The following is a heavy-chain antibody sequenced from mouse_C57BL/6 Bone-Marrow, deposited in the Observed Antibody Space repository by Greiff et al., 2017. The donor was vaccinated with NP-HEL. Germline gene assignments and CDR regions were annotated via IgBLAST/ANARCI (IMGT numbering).Heavy chain of an antibody. D-gene: IGHD1-1*01. CDR3: ASYYYGSSPSYWYFDV. V-gene: IGHV3-6*01. CDR2: ISYDGSN. Sequence: DVHLVESGPGLVKPSQSLSLTCSVTGYSITSGYYWNWIRQFPGNKLEWMGYISYDGSNNYNPSLKNRISITRDTSKNQFFLKLNSVTTEDTATYYCASYYYGSSPSYWYFDVWGTGTTVTVSS. J-gene: IGHJ1*03. CDR1: GYSITSGYY.